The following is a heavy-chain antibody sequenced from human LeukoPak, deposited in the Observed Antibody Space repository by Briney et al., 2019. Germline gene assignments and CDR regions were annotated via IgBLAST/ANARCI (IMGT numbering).Heavy chain of an antibody. CDR1: GFTFSSYE. Sequence: GGSLRLSCAASGFTFSSYEMNWVRQAPGKGLEWVSYISSSGSTIYYADSVKGRFTISRDNAKNSLHLQMNSLRAEDTVVYYCATQRDGYNSPFDYWGQGTLVTVSS. D-gene: IGHD5-24*01. J-gene: IGHJ4*02. CDR2: ISSSGSTI. CDR3: ATQRDGYNSPFDY. V-gene: IGHV3-48*03.